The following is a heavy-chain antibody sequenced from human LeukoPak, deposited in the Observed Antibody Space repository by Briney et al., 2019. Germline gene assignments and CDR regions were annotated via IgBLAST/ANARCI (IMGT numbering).Heavy chain of an antibody. CDR2: IYYSGRT. Sequence: PSETVSLTCSVWGGSLSSYYWSWVRQPRGRGREGRGDIYYSGRTNYNPSLKSRVTISVDPSKHQFSLKLSSVTAADTAVYYCARGYDSSGYYHIDYWGQGTLVTVSS. J-gene: IGHJ4*02. CDR1: GGSLSSYY. V-gene: IGHV4-59*01. D-gene: IGHD3-22*01. CDR3: ARGYDSSGYYHIDY.